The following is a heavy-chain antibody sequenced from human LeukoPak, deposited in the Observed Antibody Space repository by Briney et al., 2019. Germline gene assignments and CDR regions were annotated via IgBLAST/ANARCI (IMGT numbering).Heavy chain of an antibody. V-gene: IGHV3-43D*03. D-gene: IGHD3-10*01. J-gene: IGHJ4*02. CDR1: GFTFDDYA. CDR3: VKDKFGGSGSYYFDH. Sequence: PGGSLRLPCAVSGFTFDDYAMHWVRQPPGKGLEWVSLTSWDGGRTSYADSVKGRFAISRDNSKNSLYLQMNSLRPEDTALYYCVKDKFGGSGSYYFDHWGQGTLVTVSS. CDR2: TSWDGGRT.